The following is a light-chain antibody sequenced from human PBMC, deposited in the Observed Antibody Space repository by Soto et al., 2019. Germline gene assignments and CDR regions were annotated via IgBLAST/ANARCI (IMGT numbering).Light chain of an antibody. CDR3: QAYDYSLTASV. Sequence: QSALTQPPSASGSPGQSVTISCTGTSSDVGGFNLVSWYQHHPGKAPKLMIYEVTKRPSGVPDRFSGSKSGTSASLAITGLQAEDEADYYCQAYDYSLTASVFGGGTKLTVL. J-gene: IGLJ3*02. CDR2: EVT. CDR1: SSDVGGFNL. V-gene: IGLV2-8*01.